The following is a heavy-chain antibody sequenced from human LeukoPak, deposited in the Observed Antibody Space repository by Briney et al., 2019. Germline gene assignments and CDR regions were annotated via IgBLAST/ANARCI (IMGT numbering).Heavy chain of an antibody. V-gene: IGHV3-33*01. CDR1: GFTFSTYG. D-gene: IGHD2-15*01. CDR3: ARCSGGTCFPRGYTDV. Sequence: GRSLRLSCAASGFTFSTYGMHWVRQAPGKGLEWVAVIWYDGSNNYYADSVKGRFTISRDNSKNTLYLQMNSLRAEDTAVYCCARCSGGTCFPRGYTDVWGKGTTVTVSS. J-gene: IGHJ6*03. CDR2: IWYDGSNN.